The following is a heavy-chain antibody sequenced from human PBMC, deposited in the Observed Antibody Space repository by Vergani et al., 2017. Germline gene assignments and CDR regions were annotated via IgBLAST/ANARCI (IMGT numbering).Heavy chain of an antibody. V-gene: IGHV4-59*04. Sequence: QVQLQESGPGLVKPSETLSLTCTVSGGSISSYYWSWIRQPPGKGLEWIGYIYYSENTYYNPSLKSRVAMSVDTSKNQFSLKVTSVTAADTAVYFCAIDRGDTALIRGAYFDYWGQGTLVTVSS. CDR3: AIDRGDTALIRGAYFDY. J-gene: IGHJ4*02. D-gene: IGHD5-18*01. CDR1: GGSISSYY. CDR2: IYYSENT.